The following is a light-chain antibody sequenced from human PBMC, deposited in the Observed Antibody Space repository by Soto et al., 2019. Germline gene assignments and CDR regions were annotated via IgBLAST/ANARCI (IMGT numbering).Light chain of an antibody. CDR1: QGINSY. Sequence: IQFTXXPXVXAAXXXYRFTXXXRASQGINSYLAWYQQKPGKAPKLLIYDASNLETGVPSRFSGSGSGTDFTFTISSLQPEDIATYYCQQYDNLSITFGQGTRLEIK. CDR2: DAS. CDR3: QQYDNLSIT. J-gene: IGKJ5*01. V-gene: IGKV1-33*01.